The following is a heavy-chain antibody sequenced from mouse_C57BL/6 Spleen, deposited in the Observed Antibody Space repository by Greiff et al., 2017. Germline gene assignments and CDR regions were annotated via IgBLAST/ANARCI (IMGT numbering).Heavy chain of an antibody. CDR1: GYTFTSYW. V-gene: IGHV1-52*01. CDR3: ARDYGSSGGY. D-gene: IGHD1-1*01. CDR2: IDPSDSET. J-gene: IGHJ2*01. Sequence: QVQLKQPGAELVRPGSSVKLSCKASGYTFTSYWMHWVKQRPIQGLEWIGNIDPSDSETHYNQKFKDKATLTVDKSSSTAYMQLSSLTSEDSAVYYCARDYGSSGGYWGQGTTLTVSS.